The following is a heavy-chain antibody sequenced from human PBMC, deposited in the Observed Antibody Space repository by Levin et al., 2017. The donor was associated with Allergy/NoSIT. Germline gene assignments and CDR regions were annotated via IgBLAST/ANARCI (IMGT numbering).Heavy chain of an antibody. Sequence: GGSLRLSCAASGFTFSSYAMSWVRQAPGKGLEWVSAISGSGGSTYYADSVKGRFTISRDNSKNTLYLQMNSLRAEDTAVYYCAKGALYSSSRYGIVVYWGQGPLVTVS. CDR2: ISGSGGST. CDR1: GFTFSSYA. CDR3: AKGALYSSSRYGIVVY. J-gene: IGHJ4*02. V-gene: IGHV3-23*01. D-gene: IGHD6-13*01.